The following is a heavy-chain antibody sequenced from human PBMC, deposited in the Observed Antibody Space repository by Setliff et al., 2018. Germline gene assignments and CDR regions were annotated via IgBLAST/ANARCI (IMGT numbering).Heavy chain of an antibody. CDR3: ARGKMDVVAVAGKYRVMDV. D-gene: IGHD6-19*01. CDR1: AHIFKSYG. CDR2: ISAYTGNT. Sequence: ASVKVSCKASAHIFKSYGISWVRQAPGQGLEWMGWISAYTGNTNYAPKLQGRVTMTTDASTSTAYMELRGLTSDDTAVYYCARGKMDVVAVAGKYRVMDVWGQGTTVTVSS. J-gene: IGHJ6*02. V-gene: IGHV1-18*01.